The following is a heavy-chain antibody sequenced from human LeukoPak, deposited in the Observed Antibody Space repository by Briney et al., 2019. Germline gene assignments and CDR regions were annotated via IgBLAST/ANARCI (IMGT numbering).Heavy chain of an antibody. Sequence: GGSLRLSCAASGFTFDDYTMHWVRHDPGKGLEWVSLISWDGGSTYYADSVKGRFTISRDNSKNSLYLQINSLRTEDTALYYCAKTFSDCSGGSCYLSDDYWGQGTLVTVSS. V-gene: IGHV3-43*01. J-gene: IGHJ4*02. CDR3: AKTFSDCSGGSCYLSDDY. D-gene: IGHD2-15*01. CDR2: ISWDGGST. CDR1: GFTFDDYT.